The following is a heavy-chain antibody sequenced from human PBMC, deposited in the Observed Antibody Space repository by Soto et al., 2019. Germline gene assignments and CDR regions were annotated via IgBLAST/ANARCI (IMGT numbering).Heavy chain of an antibody. D-gene: IGHD6-13*01. CDR2: IYYSGST. J-gene: IGHJ4*02. CDR3: ARVTTGRASQQLVFFDY. CDR1: GGSISSGGYY. V-gene: IGHV4-31*03. Sequence: QVQLQESGPGLVKPSQTLSLTCTVSGGSISSGGYYWSWIRQHPGKGLEWIGYIYYSGSTYYNPSLKSRVTISVDTSKNQFSLKLRSVTAADTAVYYCARVTTGRASQQLVFFDYWGQGTLVTVSS.